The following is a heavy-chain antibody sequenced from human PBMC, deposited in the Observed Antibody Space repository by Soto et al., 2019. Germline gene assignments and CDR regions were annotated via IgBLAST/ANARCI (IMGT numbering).Heavy chain of an antibody. V-gene: IGHV1-58*01. CDR1: GFTFTSSA. J-gene: IGHJ4*02. D-gene: IGHD5-18*01. CDR2: IVVGSGNT. CDR3: AVPRGYSYGLDY. Sequence: QMQLVQSGPEVKKPGTSVKVSCKASGFTFTSSAVQWVRQARGQRLEWIGSIVVGSGNTNYAQKFQERVTITRDMSTSTAYMELSSLRSEDTAVYYCAVPRGYSYGLDYWGQGTLVTVSS.